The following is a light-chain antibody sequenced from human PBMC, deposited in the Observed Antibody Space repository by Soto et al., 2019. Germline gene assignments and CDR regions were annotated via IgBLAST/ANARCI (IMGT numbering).Light chain of an antibody. CDR3: QQYESLFT. J-gene: IGKJ3*01. V-gene: IGKV1-33*01. CDR2: DAS. CDR1: QDISNY. Sequence: DIQMTQSPSSLSASVGDRITITCQASQDISNYLNWYQQKPGKAPKLLIYDASNLETGAPSRFSGSGSGTDFPVTISSLQPEDTATYYCQQYESLFTFGPGTKVEIK.